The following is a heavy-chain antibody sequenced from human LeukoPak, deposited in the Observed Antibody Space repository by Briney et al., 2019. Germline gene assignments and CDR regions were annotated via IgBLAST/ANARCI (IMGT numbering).Heavy chain of an antibody. J-gene: IGHJ6*02. Sequence: HPGRSLRLSCAASGFAFSSYGTHWGRQAPGKGRDWGAVISYDGSNKYYADSVKGRFTNSRDNSKNPLYPQMNSLRAEDTAVYYCAKGGYYDSSGYYPLGDVWGQGTTVTVSS. V-gene: IGHV3-30*18. D-gene: IGHD3-22*01. CDR3: AKGGYYDSSGYYPLGDV. CDR1: GFAFSSYG. CDR2: ISYDGSNK.